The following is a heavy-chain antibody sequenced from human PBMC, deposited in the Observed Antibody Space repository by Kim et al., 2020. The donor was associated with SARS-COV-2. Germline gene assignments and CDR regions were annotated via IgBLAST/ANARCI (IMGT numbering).Heavy chain of an antibody. Sequence: YNPTLRSRVTIAVDPSKNQFSLKLSSVTAADTAVYYCARDGTYYYYGMDVWGQGTTVTVSS. J-gene: IGHJ6*02. CDR3: ARDGTYYYYGMDV. D-gene: IGHD6-13*01. V-gene: IGHV4-31*02.